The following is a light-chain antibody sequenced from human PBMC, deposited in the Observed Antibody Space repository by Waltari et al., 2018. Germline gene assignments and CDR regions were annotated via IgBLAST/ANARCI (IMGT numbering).Light chain of an antibody. CDR1: QSVSTY. V-gene: IGKV3-11*01. CDR2: DAS. J-gene: IGKJ4*01. Sequence: EIVLTQSPATLSLSPGDGATLSCRPSQSVSTYLAWSQEKPGQAPRLLIYDASNRATGIPARFSGSGSGTDFTLTISGLEPEDSAVYYCQHRFNWPLTFGGGTTVEIK. CDR3: QHRFNWPLT.